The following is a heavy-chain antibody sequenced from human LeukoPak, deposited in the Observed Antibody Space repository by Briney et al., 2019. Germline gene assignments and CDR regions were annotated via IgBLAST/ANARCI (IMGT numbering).Heavy chain of an antibody. V-gene: IGHV3-30*02. Sequence: GRSLRLSCAASGFTFSSYGMHWVRQAPGKGLEWVAFIRYDGSNKYYADSVKGRFTISRDNSKNTLYLQMNSLRAEDTAVYYCARARKVYYHDSSGYYNDYWGQGTLVTVSS. CDR2: IRYDGSNK. CDR3: ARARKVYYHDSSGYYNDY. J-gene: IGHJ4*02. CDR1: GFTFSSYG. D-gene: IGHD3-22*01.